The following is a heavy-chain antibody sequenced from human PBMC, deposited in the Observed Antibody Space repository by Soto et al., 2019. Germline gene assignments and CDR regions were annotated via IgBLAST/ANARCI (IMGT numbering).Heavy chain of an antibody. CDR1: GFTFSDYY. CDR2: ISSSGSTI. J-gene: IGHJ4*02. CDR3: ASDLILEGATITNNVY. D-gene: IGHD1-26*01. Sequence: GGSLRLSCAASGFTFSDYYMSWIRQAPGKGLEWVSYISSSGSTIYYADSVKGRFTISRDNAKNSLYLQMNSLRAEDTAVYYCASDLILEGATITNNVYWCQTPLVSVS. V-gene: IGHV3-11*01.